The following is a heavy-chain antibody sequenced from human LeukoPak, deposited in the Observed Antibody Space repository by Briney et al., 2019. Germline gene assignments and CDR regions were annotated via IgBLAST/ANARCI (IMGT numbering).Heavy chain of an antibody. V-gene: IGHV1-18*01. J-gene: IGHJ6*02. CDR2: ISAYNGNT. Sequence: GESLKISCKASGYTFTSYGISWVRQAPGQGLEWMGWISAYNGNTNYAQKLQGRVTMTTDTSTSTAYMELRSLRSDDTAVYYCAREVPWFGEFLYYYGMDVWGQGTTVTVSS. CDR1: GYTFTSYG. D-gene: IGHD3-10*01. CDR3: AREVPWFGEFLYYYGMDV.